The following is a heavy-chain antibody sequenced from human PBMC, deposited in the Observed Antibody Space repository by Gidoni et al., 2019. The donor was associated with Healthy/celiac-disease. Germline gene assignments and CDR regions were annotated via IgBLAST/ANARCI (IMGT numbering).Heavy chain of an antibody. CDR1: GGSISSYY. CDR3: AREKVKGSMLGLAY. D-gene: IGHD3-10*02. Sequence: QVQLQESGPGLVKPSATLSLTCTVYGGSISSYYWSWVRQPPGKGLEWLGYIYYSGSTNYNPSLKSRVTISVDTSKNQFSLKLSSVTAADTAVYYCAREKVKGSMLGLAYWGQGTLVTVSS. J-gene: IGHJ4*02. CDR2: IYYSGST. V-gene: IGHV4-59*01.